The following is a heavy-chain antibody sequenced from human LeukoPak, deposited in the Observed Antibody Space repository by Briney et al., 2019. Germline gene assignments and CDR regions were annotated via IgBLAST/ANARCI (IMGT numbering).Heavy chain of an antibody. CDR1: GFTFSTYG. CDR2: ISSNGNT. Sequence: PGGSLRLSCAASGFTFSTYGMYWVRQAPGKGLEYVSSISSNGNTYYANSVKGRFTISRYNPKNTLYLQMGSLRDEDLAVYYCARARVAAKSGYMDVWGTGTTVTISS. J-gene: IGHJ6*03. CDR3: ARARVAAKSGYMDV. D-gene: IGHD2-15*01. V-gene: IGHV3-64*01.